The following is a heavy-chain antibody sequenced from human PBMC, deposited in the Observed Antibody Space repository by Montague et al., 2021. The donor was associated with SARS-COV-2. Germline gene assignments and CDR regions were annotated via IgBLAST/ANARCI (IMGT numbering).Heavy chain of an antibody. J-gene: IGHJ4*02. CDR3: AKALYSDGFFCESGLDF. D-gene: IGHD6-19*01. Sequence: SLRLSCAASGFTFGNYAIHWVRQAPGKGLEWVASIRGDGATAYYAESVLGRFTISRDNSKNTVLLQMDSLRVKDAAVYYCAKALYSDGFFCESGLDFWGQGTLVTVSS. CDR1: GFTFGNYA. V-gene: IGHV3-23*01. CDR2: IRGDGATA.